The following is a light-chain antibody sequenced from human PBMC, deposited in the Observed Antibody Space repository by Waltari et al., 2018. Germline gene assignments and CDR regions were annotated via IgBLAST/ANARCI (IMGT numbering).Light chain of an antibody. Sequence: QSALTQPPSASGSPGQSVTISCTGSSSDVGGYNYVSWYQQHPGKAPKLMIYEGSKRPSGVSNRFSGSKSGNTASLTISGLQADDEADYYCCSYAPSSTVWVFGGGTKLTVL. J-gene: IGLJ3*02. V-gene: IGLV2-23*01. CDR3: CSYAPSSTVWV. CDR1: SSDVGGYNY. CDR2: EGS.